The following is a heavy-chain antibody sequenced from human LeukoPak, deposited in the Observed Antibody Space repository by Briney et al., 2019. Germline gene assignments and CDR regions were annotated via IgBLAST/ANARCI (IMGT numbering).Heavy chain of an antibody. CDR1: GGSFSAYY. CDR3: ARHRASAFEYFDY. D-gene: IGHD3-3*02. J-gene: IGHJ4*02. CDR2: IYYSGST. Sequence: SETLSLTCAVYGGSFSAYYWGWIRQPPGKGLEWIGSIYYSGSTYYNPSLKSRVTISVDTSKNQFSLKLSSVTAADTAVYYCARHRASAFEYFDYWGQGTLVTVSS. V-gene: IGHV4-39*01.